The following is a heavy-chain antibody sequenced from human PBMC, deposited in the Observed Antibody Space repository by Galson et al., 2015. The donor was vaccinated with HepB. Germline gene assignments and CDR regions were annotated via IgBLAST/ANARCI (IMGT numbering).Heavy chain of an antibody. J-gene: IGHJ4*02. V-gene: IGHV2-5*02. CDR1: GFSLRTPGVG. D-gene: IGHD5-24*01. CDR2: IFWDDDE. Sequence: PALVKPTQTLTLTCTFSGFSLRTPGVGVGWIRQPPGKALEWLALIFWDDDERYSPSLKRRRTITKDTSNNQVVLTMTNMDPVDPATYCCAPSPDDYNQFDYSRQGTLVTVSS. CDR3: APSPDDYNQFDY.